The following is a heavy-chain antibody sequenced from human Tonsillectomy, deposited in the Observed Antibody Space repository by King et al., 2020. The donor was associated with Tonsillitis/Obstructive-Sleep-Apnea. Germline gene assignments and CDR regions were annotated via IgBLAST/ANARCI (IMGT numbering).Heavy chain of an antibody. CDR3: ARDYYDILTGYSNWFYP. CDR1: GYTFTSYY. V-gene: IGHV1-46*01. Sequence: QLVQSGAEVKKPGASVKVSCKASGYTFTSYYMHWVRQAPGQGLEWMGIINPSGGSTSYAQKFQGRVTMTRDTSTSTVYMELSSLRSEDTAVYYCARDYYDILTGYSNWFYPWGQGTLVTVSS. CDR2: INPSGGST. D-gene: IGHD3-9*01. J-gene: IGHJ5*02.